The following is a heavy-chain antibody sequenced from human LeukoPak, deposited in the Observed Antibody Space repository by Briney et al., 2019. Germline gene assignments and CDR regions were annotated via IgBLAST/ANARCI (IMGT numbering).Heavy chain of an antibody. CDR1: GFTFSSYW. J-gene: IGHJ6*02. D-gene: IGHD4-17*01. V-gene: IGHV3-7*01. CDR3: AREGYGDYHDYGMDV. Sequence: GGSLRLSCAASGFTFSSYWMSWVRQAPGKGLXXXXXXXQDGSEKYYVDSVKGRFTISRDNAKNSLYLQMNSLRAEDTAVYYCAREGYGDYHDYGMDVWGQGTTVTVSS. CDR2: XXQDGSEK.